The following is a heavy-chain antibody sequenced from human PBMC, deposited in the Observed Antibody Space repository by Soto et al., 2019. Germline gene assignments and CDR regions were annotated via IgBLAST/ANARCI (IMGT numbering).Heavy chain of an antibody. CDR2: STNKANSYTA. Sequence: EVQLVESGGGLVQPGGSLRLSCAASGFTLSDHYMDWVRQDPGKGLEWVGRSTNKANSYTADYAPSAKGRFTISIDDSKNSLQLQMNSLKTEDTAMYFCARAVEYGDYSYYYYGMDVWGQGTTVTVSS. V-gene: IGHV3-72*01. J-gene: IGHJ6*02. CDR1: GFTLSDHY. D-gene: IGHD4-17*01. CDR3: ARAVEYGDYSYYYYGMDV.